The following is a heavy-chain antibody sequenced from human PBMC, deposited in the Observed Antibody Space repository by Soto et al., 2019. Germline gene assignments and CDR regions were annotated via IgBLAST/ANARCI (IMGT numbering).Heavy chain of an antibody. Sequence: QVQLVESGGGVVQPGRSLRLSCAASGFTFSSYAMHWVRHAPGKGLEWVAVISYDGSNKYYADSVKGRFTISRDNSKNALYLQSNSLRAEDTAVYYCARDQYSSSWYRPFNGMDVWGQGNTVTVSS. CDR1: GFTFSSYA. D-gene: IGHD6-13*01. V-gene: IGHV3-30-3*01. CDR3: ARDQYSSSWYRPFNGMDV. CDR2: ISYDGSNK. J-gene: IGHJ6*02.